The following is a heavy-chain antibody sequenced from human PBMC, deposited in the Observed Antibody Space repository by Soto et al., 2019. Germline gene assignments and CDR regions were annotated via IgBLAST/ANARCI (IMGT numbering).Heavy chain of an antibody. CDR1: GGSISRGGYS. V-gene: IGHV4-30-2*01. J-gene: IGHJ5*02. Sequence: PSETLSLTCAVSGGSISRGGYSWSWIRQPPGKGLEWIGYIYHSGSTYYNPSLKSRVTISVDRSKNQFSLKLSSVTAADTAVYYCARDQFGKIDPWGQATLVTVST. CDR3: ARDQFGKIDP. CDR2: IYHSGST. D-gene: IGHD3-10*01.